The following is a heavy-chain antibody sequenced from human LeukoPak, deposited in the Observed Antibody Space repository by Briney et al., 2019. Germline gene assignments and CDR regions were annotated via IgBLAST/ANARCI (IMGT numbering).Heavy chain of an antibody. D-gene: IGHD3-10*01. CDR3: ARGGILWFGELSPFDY. CDR2: ISYDGSNK. Sequence: GGSLRLSCAASGFTFSSYAMHWVRQAPGKGLEWVAVISYDGSNKYYADSVKGRFTISRDNSKNTLYLQMNSLRAEDTAVYYCARGGILWFGELSPFDYWGQGTLVTVSS. CDR1: GFTFSSYA. V-gene: IGHV3-30*04. J-gene: IGHJ4*02.